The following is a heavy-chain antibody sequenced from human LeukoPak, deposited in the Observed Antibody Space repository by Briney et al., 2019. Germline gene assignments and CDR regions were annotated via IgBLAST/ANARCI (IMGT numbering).Heavy chain of an antibody. CDR1: GGTFSSYA. CDR3: ARAITRYCSGGSCYSSLSGDEYYYYGMDV. D-gene: IGHD2-15*01. J-gene: IGHJ6*02. V-gene: IGHV1-69*05. CDR2: IIPIFGTA. Sequence: ASVKVSCKASGGTFSSYAISWVRQAPGQGLEWMGGIIPIFGTANYAQKFQGRVTITTDESTSTAYMELRSLRSDDTAVYYCARAITRYCSGGSCYSSLSGDEYYYYGMDVWGQGTTVTVSS.